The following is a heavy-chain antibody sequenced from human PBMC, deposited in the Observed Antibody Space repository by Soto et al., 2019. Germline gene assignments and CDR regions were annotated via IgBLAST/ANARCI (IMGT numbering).Heavy chain of an antibody. V-gene: IGHV4-34*01. D-gene: IGHD2-21*02. CDR1: GGSFSGYY. Sequence: SETLSLTCAVYGGSFSGYYWSWIRQPPGKGLEWIGEINHSGSTNYNPSLKSRVTISVDTSKNQFSLKPSSVTAADTAVYYCARTKTATGLYYYGMDVWGQGTTVTVSS. J-gene: IGHJ6*02. CDR2: INHSGST. CDR3: ARTKTATGLYYYGMDV.